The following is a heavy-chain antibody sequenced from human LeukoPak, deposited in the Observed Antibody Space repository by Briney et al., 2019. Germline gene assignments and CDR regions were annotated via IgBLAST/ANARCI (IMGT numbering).Heavy chain of an antibody. V-gene: IGHV3-23*01. J-gene: IGHJ4*02. CDR3: AKGRIAPDY. Sequence: GGSLRLSCAASGFTFSNYGMSWVRQAPGKGLEWVSANSGSGGSTYYTDSVKGRFTISRDNSKNTLYLQMNSLRAADTAVYFCAKGRIAPDYWGQGALVTVSS. CDR1: GFTFSNYG. CDR2: NSGSGGST. D-gene: IGHD2-15*01.